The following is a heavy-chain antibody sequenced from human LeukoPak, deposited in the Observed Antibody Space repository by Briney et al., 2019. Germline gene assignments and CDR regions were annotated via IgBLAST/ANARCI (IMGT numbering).Heavy chain of an antibody. CDR3: ASGPRIAVAADY. J-gene: IGHJ4*02. CDR1: GFTFSSYS. D-gene: IGHD6-19*01. V-gene: IGHV3-48*04. CDR2: ISSSGRTI. Sequence: GGSLRLSCAASGFTFSSYSMNWVRQAPGKGLEWVSYISSSGRTIYYADSVKGRFTISRDNAENSLYLQMNSLRAEDTAVYYCASGPRIAVAADYWGQGTLVTVSS.